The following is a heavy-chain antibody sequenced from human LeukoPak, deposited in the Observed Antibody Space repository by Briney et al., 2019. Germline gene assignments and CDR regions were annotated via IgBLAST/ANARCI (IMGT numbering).Heavy chain of an antibody. Sequence: SETLSLTCAVYGVSFSRYYWSWIRQSPGKGLEWIAEIDHRGDTNYNPSVKSRVTISVDTSKNQFSLKVRSLSAADTAVSYCASGATISETRYFDFWGQGTLVTVSS. J-gene: IGHJ4*03. D-gene: IGHD5-24*01. CDR3: ASGATISETRYFDF. CDR1: GVSFSRYY. CDR2: IDHRGDT. V-gene: IGHV4-34*01.